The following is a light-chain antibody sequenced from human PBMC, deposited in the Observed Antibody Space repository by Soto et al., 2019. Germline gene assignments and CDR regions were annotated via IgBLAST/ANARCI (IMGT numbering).Light chain of an antibody. J-gene: IGKJ5*01. V-gene: IGKV3D-20*01. Sequence: EIVLTQSPATLSLSPGERATLSCGASQSVSSSYLAWYQQKPGLAPRLLIYDASSRATGIPDRCSGSGSGTDFTLTISRLEPEEFAVYYCEQYGSSPITFGQGTRLEIK. CDR2: DAS. CDR3: EQYGSSPIT. CDR1: QSVSSSY.